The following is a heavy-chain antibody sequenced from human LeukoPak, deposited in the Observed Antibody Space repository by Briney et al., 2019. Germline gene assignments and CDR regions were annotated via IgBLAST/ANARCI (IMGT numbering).Heavy chain of an antibody. D-gene: IGHD1-7*01. V-gene: IGHV5-10-1*01. Sequence: GESLKISCKGSGYSFTNYWISWVRQMPGKGLEWMGRIDPSDSDVDYSPSFQGHVTISADKSVSTAYLQWSSLKASDTAMYYCARHPTGTTSWFDPWGQGTLVTVSS. CDR2: IDPSDSDV. CDR1: GYSFTNYW. J-gene: IGHJ5*02. CDR3: ARHPTGTTSWFDP.